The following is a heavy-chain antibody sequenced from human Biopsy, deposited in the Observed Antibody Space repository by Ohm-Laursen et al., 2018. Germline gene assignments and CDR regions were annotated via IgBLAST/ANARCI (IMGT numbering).Heavy chain of an antibody. CDR1: GYTMGTYY. Sequence: SQTLSLTCTVFGYTMGTYYWTRIRQPPGKGLEWIATIYYSGTTNKNPSLKSRVTISVDTSKRQFYLELSSVTAADTAIYYCARVRGGFLEWFDYWGQGTLITVSS. J-gene: IGHJ5*01. D-gene: IGHD3-3*01. CDR3: ARVRGGFLEWFDY. V-gene: IGHV4-59*01. CDR2: IYYSGTT.